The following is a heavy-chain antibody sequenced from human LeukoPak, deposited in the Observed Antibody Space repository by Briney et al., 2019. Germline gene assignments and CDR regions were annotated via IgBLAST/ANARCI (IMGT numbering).Heavy chain of an antibody. D-gene: IGHD3-9*01. CDR3: ARDSEQVWLSFYS. J-gene: IGHJ5*02. V-gene: IGHV3-33*01. Sequence: TGGSLRLSCAASGFTFSSYGMHWVRQAPGKGLEWVAVIWYDGSNKYYADSVKGRFTISRDNSKNTLYLQMNSLRAEDTAVYYCARDSEQVWLSFYSWGQGTLVTVSS. CDR2: IWYDGSNK. CDR1: GFTFSSYG.